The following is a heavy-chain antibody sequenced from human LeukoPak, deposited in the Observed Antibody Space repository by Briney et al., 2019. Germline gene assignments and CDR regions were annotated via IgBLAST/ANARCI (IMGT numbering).Heavy chain of an antibody. CDR1: GFTFSSYG. V-gene: IGHV3-30*02. D-gene: IGHD3-10*02. J-gene: IGHJ4*02. CDR3: AKALFGELLGDFDY. Sequence: GGSLRLSCAASGFTFSSYGMHWVRQAPGKGLEWVAFIRYDGSDKYYADSVKGRFTISRDNSKNTLYLQMNSLRAEDTAVYYCAKALFGELLGDFDYWGQGTLVTVSS. CDR2: IRYDGSDK.